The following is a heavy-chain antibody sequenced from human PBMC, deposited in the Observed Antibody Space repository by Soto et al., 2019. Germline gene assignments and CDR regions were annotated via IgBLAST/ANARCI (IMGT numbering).Heavy chain of an antibody. V-gene: IGHV3-49*04. D-gene: IGHD2-21*02. Sequence: GGSLRLSCTASGFTFGDYAMSWVRQAPGKGLEWVGFIRSKAYGGTTEYAASVKGRFTIARDDSKSIAYLQMNSLKTEDTAVYYCTTELNLCGGDCYDAFDIWGQGTMVTVSS. CDR2: IRSKAYGGTT. CDR1: GFTFGDYA. CDR3: TTELNLCGGDCYDAFDI. J-gene: IGHJ3*02.